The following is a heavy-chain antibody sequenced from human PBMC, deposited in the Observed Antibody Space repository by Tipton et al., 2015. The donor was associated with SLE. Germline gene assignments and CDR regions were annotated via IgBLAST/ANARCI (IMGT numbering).Heavy chain of an antibody. CDR3: ARGRITMKM. CDR2: IHHSGST. CDR1: GYSISSGYY. D-gene: IGHD3-22*01. J-gene: IGHJ4*02. Sequence: TLSLTCAVSGYSISSGYYWGWIRQPPGKGLEWIGEIHHSGSTNYNPSLKSRVTISVDTSKDQFSLKLSSVTAADTAVYYCARGRITMKMWGQGTLVTVSS. V-gene: IGHV4-38-2*01.